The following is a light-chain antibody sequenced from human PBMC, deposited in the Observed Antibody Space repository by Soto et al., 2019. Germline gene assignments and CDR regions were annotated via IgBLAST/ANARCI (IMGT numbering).Light chain of an antibody. CDR2: GDS. CDR3: QSYDSSLRVSV. J-gene: IGLJ2*01. Sequence: QSVLTQPPSVYGAPGQRVTISCTGSSSNIGAGYDVHWYQQLPGTAPKLLIYGDSNRPSGVPDRFSGSKSSTSASLAITGLHAEDEADYYCQSYDSSLRVSVFGGGTKLTVL. V-gene: IGLV1-40*01. CDR1: SSNIGAGYD.